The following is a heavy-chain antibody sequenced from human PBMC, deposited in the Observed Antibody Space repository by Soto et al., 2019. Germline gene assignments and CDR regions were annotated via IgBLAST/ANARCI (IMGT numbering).Heavy chain of an antibody. V-gene: IGHV4-34*01. D-gene: IGHD4-4*01. Sequence: QVRLQQWGAGLLKPSETLSLTCAIYDGSFGVYYWIWIRQSPGEGLEWIGEINHSGSTNYNPSLKSRVTMSVDASKNQFSLKLNSVTAADTAVYYCARDSTRRGACDIWGQGTTVTVSS. CDR2: INHSGST. CDR1: DGSFGVYY. J-gene: IGHJ3*02. CDR3: ARDSTRRGACDI.